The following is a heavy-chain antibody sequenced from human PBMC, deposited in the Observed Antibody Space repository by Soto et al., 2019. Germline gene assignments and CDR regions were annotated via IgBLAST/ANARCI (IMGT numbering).Heavy chain of an antibody. D-gene: IGHD6-13*01. CDR2: INGGTDNI. CDR1: GYTFTTYT. J-gene: IGHJ4*02. CDR3: ARGRSAAAGRLSTFDY. Sequence: ASVKVSCKASGYTFTTYTLHWVRQAPGQSPEWMGWINGGTDNIRLSQKFQRRVNLTKDTSATTVYMELTSLTSEDTAVYYCARGRSAAAGRLSTFDYWGQGSLVTVSS. V-gene: IGHV1-3*01.